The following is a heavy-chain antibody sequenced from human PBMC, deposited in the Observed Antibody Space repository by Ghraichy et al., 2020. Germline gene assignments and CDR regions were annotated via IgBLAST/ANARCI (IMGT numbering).Heavy chain of an antibody. Sequence: SETLSLTCTVSGGSIRRYYWSWIRQPAGKGLEWIGRIYISGSINYNPSLKSRVTMLLDTSKNQFSLKLSSVTAADTAVYYCASTYFDFWSDSSGYGMDVWGQGTTVTVSS. J-gene: IGHJ6*02. CDR2: IYISGSI. D-gene: IGHD3-3*01. V-gene: IGHV4-4*07. CDR1: GGSIRRYY. CDR3: ASTYFDFWSDSSGYGMDV.